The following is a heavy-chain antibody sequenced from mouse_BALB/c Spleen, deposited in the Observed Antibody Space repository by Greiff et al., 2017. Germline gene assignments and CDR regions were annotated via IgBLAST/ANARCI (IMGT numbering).Heavy chain of an antibody. CDR2: ISSGGSYT. V-gene: IGHV5-9-4*01. CDR3: AITPSAMDY. CDR1: GFTFSSYA. D-gene: IGHD1-3*01. J-gene: IGHJ4*01. Sequence: EVQRVESGGGLVKPGGSLKLSCAASGFTFSSYAMSWVRQSPEKRLEWVAEISSGGSYTYYPDTVTGRFTISRDNAKNTLYLEMSSLRSEDTAMYYCAITPSAMDYWGQGTSVTVSS.